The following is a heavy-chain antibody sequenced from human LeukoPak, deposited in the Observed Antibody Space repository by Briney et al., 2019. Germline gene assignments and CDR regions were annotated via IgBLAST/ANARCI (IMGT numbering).Heavy chain of an antibody. D-gene: IGHD3-3*01. CDR2: IYHSGST. CDR3: ARNYDFWSGSHFDY. CDR1: GGSISSGGYS. J-gene: IGHJ4*02. Sequence: SQTLSLTCAVSGGSISSGGYSWSWIRQPPGKGLEWIGYIYHSGSTYYNPSLKSRVTISVDRSKNQFSLKLSSVTAADTAVYYCARNYDFWSGSHFDYWGQGTLVTVSS. V-gene: IGHV4-30-2*01.